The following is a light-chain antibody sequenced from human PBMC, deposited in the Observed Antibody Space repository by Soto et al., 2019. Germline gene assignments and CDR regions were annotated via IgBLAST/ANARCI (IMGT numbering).Light chain of an antibody. CDR3: QQRYSTPYT. V-gene: IGKV1-39*01. J-gene: IGKJ2*01. CDR1: HSINSY. Sequence: DIPMTQSPSSLSASVGDRVTITCRAIHSINSYLNWYQQQPGKAPKLLIYAASSLQSGGPSRISGSGCWSDFTLTISSMQPEDVATYYCQQRYSTPYTFGQGTKLEIK. CDR2: AAS.